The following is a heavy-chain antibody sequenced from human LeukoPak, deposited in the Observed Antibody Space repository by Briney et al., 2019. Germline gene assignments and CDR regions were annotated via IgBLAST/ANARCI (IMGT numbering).Heavy chain of an antibody. D-gene: IGHD6-19*01. J-gene: IGHJ4*02. CDR2: IKQDGSEK. CDR1: GFTISSYW. V-gene: IGHV3-7*05. Sequence: GGSLRLSCAGSGFTISSYWMAWVRQAPGRGLEWVAHIKQDGSEKNYVDLVKGRFTISRDNAKNSVYLQMNSLRAEDTALYYCARDMSFSTSDWYGELDNWGQGTLVTVSS. CDR3: ARDMSFSTSDWYGELDN.